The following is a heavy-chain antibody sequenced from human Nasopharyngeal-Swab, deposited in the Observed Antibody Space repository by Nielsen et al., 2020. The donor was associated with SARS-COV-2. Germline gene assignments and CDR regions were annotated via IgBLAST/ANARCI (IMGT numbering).Heavy chain of an antibody. V-gene: IGHV3-21*01. CDR2: ISSSSSYT. CDR3: ARWDYSNYDLDY. CDR1: GFTFSSYS. J-gene: IGHJ4*02. D-gene: IGHD4-11*01. Sequence: GGSLRLSCAASGFTFSSYSMNWVRQAPGKGLEWVSSISSSSSYTYYADSVKGRFTISRDNAKNSLYLQMNSLRAEDTAGYYCARWDYSNYDLDYWGQGTLVTVSS.